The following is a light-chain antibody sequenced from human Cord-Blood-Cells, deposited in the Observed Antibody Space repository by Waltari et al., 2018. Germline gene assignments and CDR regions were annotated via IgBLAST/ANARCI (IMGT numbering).Light chain of an antibody. Sequence: QAELRQPPTASVCPGQRVTISCPGSCSNIAGNSAYWYQQLPGTAPKLLIYRNNQRPPGVPDRFSGSKSGTSASLAISGLRSEDEAYYYCAAWDDSLSGWVFGGGTKLTVL. CDR3: AAWDDSLSGWV. CDR2: RNN. CDR1: CSNIAGNS. V-gene: IGLV1-47*01. J-gene: IGLJ3*02.